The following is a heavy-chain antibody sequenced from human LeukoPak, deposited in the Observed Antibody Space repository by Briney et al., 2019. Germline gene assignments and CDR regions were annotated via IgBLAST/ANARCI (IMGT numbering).Heavy chain of an antibody. CDR2: IIPIFGTA. CDR1: GGTFSSYA. D-gene: IGHD5-12*01. J-gene: IGHJ4*02. V-gene: IGHV1-69*01. Sequence: ASVKVSCKASGGTFSSYAISWVRQAPGQGLEWMGGIIPIFGTANYAQKFQGRVTITADESTSTAYMELSSLRSEDTAVYYCAREGAHSGYLLIDYWGQGTLVTVSS. CDR3: AREGAHSGYLLIDY.